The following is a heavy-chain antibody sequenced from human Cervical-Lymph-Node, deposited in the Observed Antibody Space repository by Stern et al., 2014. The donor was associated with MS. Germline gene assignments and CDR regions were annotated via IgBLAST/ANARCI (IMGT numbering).Heavy chain of an antibody. J-gene: IGHJ1*01. D-gene: IGHD3-22*01. CDR2: LIIIVDTA. CDR1: GGTFSNYA. CDR3: ARASDRSSYYPEYFQF. V-gene: IGHV1-69*01. Sequence: VQLVQSGPEVKKPGSSVKVSCKASGGTFSNYAISWVRQAPGQGLEWMGGLIIIVDTANSAQKFQVRVQMTADESTRTAYLELSSLRSDDTAVYYCARASDRSSYYPEYFQFWGQGTPVTVSS.